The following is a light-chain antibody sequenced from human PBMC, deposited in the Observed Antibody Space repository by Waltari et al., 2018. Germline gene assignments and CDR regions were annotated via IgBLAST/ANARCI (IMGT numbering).Light chain of an antibody. Sequence: DIVMTQSPDSLAVSLGERATINCQSHQNVLYRPNNKNYLAWYQQKPGQPPKLLISWASTRASGVPDRFSGSGSGTDFTLTISSLQAEDVAVYYCQQFYTTPRTFGQGTKVEIK. CDR2: WAS. J-gene: IGKJ1*01. CDR3: QQFYTTPRT. CDR1: QNVLYRPNNKNY. V-gene: IGKV4-1*01.